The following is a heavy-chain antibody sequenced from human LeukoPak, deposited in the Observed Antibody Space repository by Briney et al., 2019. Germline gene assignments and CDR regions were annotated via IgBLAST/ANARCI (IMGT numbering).Heavy chain of an antibody. J-gene: IGHJ6*03. D-gene: IGHD6-19*01. CDR1: GFTVSSNY. CDR2: IYSGGNT. V-gene: IGHV3-66*02. Sequence: GGSLRLSCAASGFTVSSNYMSWVRQAPGKGLEWVSVIYSGGNTYYADSVKGRSTISRDNSKNTLYLQMNRLRAEDTAVYYCAREHIAVAGTFNYYYYMDVWGKGTTVTVSS. CDR3: AREHIAVAGTFNYYYYMDV.